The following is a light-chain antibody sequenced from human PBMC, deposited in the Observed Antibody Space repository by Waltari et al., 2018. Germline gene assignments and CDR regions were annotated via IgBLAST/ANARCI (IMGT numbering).Light chain of an antibody. CDR3: QKYGSLPAT. Sequence: EIMLTQSPGTLSLSPGETAPLSCRASPSISKYLAWYQQKPGQAPRLLIYDASIRATGIPDRFSGSGYGTDFSLTISRLEPEDYAVYYCQKYGSLPATFGRGTKVEIK. V-gene: IGKV3-20*01. CDR1: PSISKY. J-gene: IGKJ1*01. CDR2: DAS.